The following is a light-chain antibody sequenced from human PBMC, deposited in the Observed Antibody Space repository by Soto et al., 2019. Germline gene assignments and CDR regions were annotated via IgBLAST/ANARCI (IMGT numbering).Light chain of an antibody. Sequence: SVLTQSPGTLSLSPGEIATLSCRASQSVTYNYLAWYQQKPGQPPRLLIYDASTRATGITDRFSGSGSGTDFTLTISRLEPEDSAVYYCQQYGSSPQAFGPGPKVEV. V-gene: IGKV3-20*01. CDR2: DAS. CDR1: QSVTYNY. CDR3: QQYGSSPQA. J-gene: IGKJ4*02.